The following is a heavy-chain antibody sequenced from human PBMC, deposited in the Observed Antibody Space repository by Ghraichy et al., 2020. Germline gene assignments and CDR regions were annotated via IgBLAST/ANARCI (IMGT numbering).Heavy chain of an antibody. D-gene: IGHD3-10*01. CDR1: GYSLTELS. J-gene: IGHJ6*02. CDR3: TTDSLSKLRRVRGVVPLGFDA. Sequence: ASVKVSCKASGYSLTELSMFWVRQAPGRGLEWMGGFDHEDGETVYAEKFQGRVTMTEDTSTDTTYMELSSLTSEDTAVYYCTTDSLSKLRRVRGVVPLGFDAWGQGTTITVSS. CDR2: FDHEDGET. V-gene: IGHV1-24*01.